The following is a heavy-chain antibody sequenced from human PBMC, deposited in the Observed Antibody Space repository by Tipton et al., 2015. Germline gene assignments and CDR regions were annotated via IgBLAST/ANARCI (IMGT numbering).Heavy chain of an antibody. CDR1: GGSISNNY. J-gene: IGHJ6*02. D-gene: IGHD2-21*01. CDR2: IYDSGST. Sequence: GLVKPSETLSLTCTVSGGSISNNYWGWIRQPPGKGLEWIGSIYDSGSTYYNPSLKSRVTISVDTSENQFSLKLSSVTAADTAVYYCARQGTVVVIGMSHYYYYGMDVWDQGP. CDR3: ARQGTVVVIGMSHYYYYGMDV. V-gene: IGHV4-59*05.